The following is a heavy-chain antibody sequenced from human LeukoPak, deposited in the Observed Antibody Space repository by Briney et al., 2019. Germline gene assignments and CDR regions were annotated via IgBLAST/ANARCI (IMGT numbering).Heavy chain of an antibody. V-gene: IGHV1-46*01. CDR3: ARGDKLRFLEWLPHSFDY. Sequence: ASVKVSCKASGYTFTSYYMHWVRQAPGQGLEWMGIINPSGGSTSYAQRFQGGVTMTRDMSTSTVYMELSSLRSEDTAVYYCARGDKLRFLEWLPHSFDYWGQETLVTVSS. D-gene: IGHD3-3*01. CDR1: GYTFTSYY. J-gene: IGHJ4*02. CDR2: INPSGGST.